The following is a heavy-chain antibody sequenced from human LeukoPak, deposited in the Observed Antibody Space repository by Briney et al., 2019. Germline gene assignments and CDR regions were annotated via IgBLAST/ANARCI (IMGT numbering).Heavy chain of an antibody. Sequence: PSETLSLTCTVSGGSISSSSYYWGWIRQPPGKGLEWIGSIYYSGSTYYNPSLKRRVTISVDTSKNQFSLKLSSVTAADTAVYYCASQLYYYDSSGPSYYFDYWGQGTLVTVSS. V-gene: IGHV4-39*07. J-gene: IGHJ4*02. CDR2: IYYSGST. CDR3: ASQLYYYDSSGPSYYFDY. D-gene: IGHD3-22*01. CDR1: GGSISSSSYY.